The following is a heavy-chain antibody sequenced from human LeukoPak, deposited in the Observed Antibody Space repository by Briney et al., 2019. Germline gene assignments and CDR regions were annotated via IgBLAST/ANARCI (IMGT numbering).Heavy chain of an antibody. CDR2: MNPNSGNT. D-gene: IGHD1-26*01. J-gene: IGHJ4*02. Sequence: ASVKVSCKASGYTFTSYDINWVRQATGQGLEWMGWMNPNSGNTGYARKFQGRVTMTRNTSISTAYMELSSLRSEDTAVYYCARAGRRIGTDHLGYWGQGTLVTVSS. V-gene: IGHV1-8*01. CDR1: GYTFTSYD. CDR3: ARAGRRIGTDHLGY.